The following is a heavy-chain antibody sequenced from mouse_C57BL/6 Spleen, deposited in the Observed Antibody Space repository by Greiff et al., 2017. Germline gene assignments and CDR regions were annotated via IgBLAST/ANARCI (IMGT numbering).Heavy chain of an antibody. D-gene: IGHD1-1*01. Sequence: EVQLQQSGPELVKPGASVKISCTASGYSFTGYYMNWVKQSPEKSLEWIGEINPSTGGTTSNQKFKTKATFTVDKSSSTAYMQLKSLTSEDSAVYYCASDYYGSSPFADWGQGTRVTGSA. CDR1: GYSFTGYY. CDR3: ASDYYGSSPFAD. J-gene: IGHJ3*01. CDR2: INPSTGGT. V-gene: IGHV1-42*01.